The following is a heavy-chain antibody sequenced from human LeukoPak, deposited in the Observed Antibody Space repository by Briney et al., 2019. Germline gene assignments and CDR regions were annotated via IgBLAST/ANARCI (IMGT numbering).Heavy chain of an antibody. CDR1: NNTLSNNG. J-gene: IGHJ4*02. CDR3: ARDLGISGWYAPPLGYFDY. V-gene: IGHV1-2*02. CDR2: INPKSAGT. D-gene: IGHD6-19*01. Sequence: ASVKVSCKASNNTLSNNGITWVRQAPGQGLEWMGWINPKSAGTNYAQKFQGRVTMTRDTSISTTYMELSRLRSDDTAVYYCARDLGISGWYAPPLGYFDYWGQGTLVTVSS.